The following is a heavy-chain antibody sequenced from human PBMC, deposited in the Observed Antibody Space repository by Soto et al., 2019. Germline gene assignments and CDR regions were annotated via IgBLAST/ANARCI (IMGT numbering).Heavy chain of an antibody. CDR3: ARSPPEGGYSYGYLYY. CDR2: IYPGDSDT. CDR1: GYSFTSYW. V-gene: IGHV5-51*01. D-gene: IGHD5-18*01. Sequence: GESLKISCKGSGYSFTSYWIGWVRQMPGKGLEWMGIIYPGDSDTRYSPSFQGQVTXXXXXXXXXXXXXXXXXXXXXXXXXXCARSPPEGGYSYGYLYYWGQGTLVTVSS. J-gene: IGHJ4*02.